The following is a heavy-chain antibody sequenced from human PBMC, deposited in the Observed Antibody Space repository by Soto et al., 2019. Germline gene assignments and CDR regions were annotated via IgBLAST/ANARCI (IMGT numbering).Heavy chain of an antibody. V-gene: IGHV3-23*01. CDR2: ISGSGGST. Sequence: EVQLLDSGGGLVKPGGSLRLSCAASGFTFSSYAMSWVRQAPGKGLEWVSVISGSGGSTYYADSVKGRFTISRDKSKNTLYLQMNSLRAEDTAVYYCSRRSSGWYFDYWGQGTLVTVSS. J-gene: IGHJ4*02. CDR1: GFTFSSYA. CDR3: SRRSSGWYFDY. D-gene: IGHD6-19*01.